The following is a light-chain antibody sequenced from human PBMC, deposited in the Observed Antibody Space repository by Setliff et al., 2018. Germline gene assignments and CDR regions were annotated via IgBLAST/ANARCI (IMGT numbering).Light chain of an antibody. Sequence: QSVLTQPRSVSGSPGQSVTVSCAGTSTDVGGYDLVSWYQQHPGKVPKALIYDVNKRPSGVPSRFSGSKSGNTASLTISGLQAEDEADYYCCSYVGSNNYVFGTGTKVTVL. CDR3: CSYVGSNNYV. J-gene: IGLJ1*01. CDR1: STDVGGYDL. V-gene: IGLV2-11*01. CDR2: DVN.